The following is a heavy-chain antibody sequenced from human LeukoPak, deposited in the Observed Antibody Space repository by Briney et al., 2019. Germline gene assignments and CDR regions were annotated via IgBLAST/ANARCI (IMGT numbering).Heavy chain of an antibody. CDR2: IIPIFGTA. J-gene: IGHJ4*02. V-gene: IGHV1-69*01. CDR1: GGTFSSYA. D-gene: IGHD3-10*01. CDR3: ARESGTMVRGVIHRTLDY. Sequence: ASVKVSCKASGGTFSSYAISWVRQAPGQGLEWMGGIIPIFGTANYAQKFQGRVTITADESTSTAYMELSSLRSEDTAVYYCARESGTMVRGVIHRTLDYWGQGTLFTVSS.